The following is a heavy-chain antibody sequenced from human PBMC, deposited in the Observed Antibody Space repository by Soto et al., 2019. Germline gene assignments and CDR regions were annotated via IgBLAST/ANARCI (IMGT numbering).Heavy chain of an antibody. D-gene: IGHD4-4*01. CDR3: AKGHTETKSDPDY. CDR1: GGSISSYY. J-gene: IGHJ4*02. CDR2: IYYSGST. Sequence: PSETLSLTCTVSGGSISSYYWSWILQPPGKGLEWIGYIYYSGSTNYNPSLKSRVTISVDTSKNTLYLQMNSLRAEDTAVYYCAKGHTETKSDPDYWGQGTLVTVSS. V-gene: IGHV4-59*12.